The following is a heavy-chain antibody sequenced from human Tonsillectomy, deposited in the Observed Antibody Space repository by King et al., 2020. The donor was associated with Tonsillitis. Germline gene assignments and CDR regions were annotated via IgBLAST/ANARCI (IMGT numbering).Heavy chain of an antibody. D-gene: IGHD3-22*01. CDR3: ARRDLYDSSGYYLFDY. CDR2: IYPGDSDT. CDR1: GYSFTSYW. V-gene: IGHV5-51*01. Sequence: DVQLVQSGAEVKKPGESLKISCKGSGYSFTSYWIGWVRQMPGKGLEWMGIIYPGDSDTRYSPSFQGQVTISADKSISTAYLQWGSLKASDTAMYYCARRDLYDSSGYYLFDYWGQGTLVTVSS. J-gene: IGHJ4*02.